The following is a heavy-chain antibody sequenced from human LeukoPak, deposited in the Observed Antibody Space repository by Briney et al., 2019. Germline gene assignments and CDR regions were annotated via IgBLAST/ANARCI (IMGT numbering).Heavy chain of an antibody. D-gene: IGHD1-7*01. J-gene: IGHJ3*02. V-gene: IGHV3-21*01. CDR3: ARPGITGTMGYGAFDI. CDR1: GFTFSSYT. Sequence: GGSLRLSCAASGFTFSSYTMHWVRQAPGKGLEWVSSIDSSSSYIYYADSVKGRFTISRDNAKNSLFLQMNSLRVEDTAVYYCARPGITGTMGYGAFDIWGQGTRVTVSS. CDR2: IDSSSSYI.